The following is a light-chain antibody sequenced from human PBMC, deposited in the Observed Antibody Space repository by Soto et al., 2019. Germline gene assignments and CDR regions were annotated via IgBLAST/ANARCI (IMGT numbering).Light chain of an antibody. CDR1: QTFSSH. V-gene: IGKV3-11*01. CDR3: QQRSNWPPVIT. CDR2: DAS. Sequence: ELVLTQSPATLPLSPGERATLSCRASQTFSSHLAWYQQKPGQAPRLLIYDASKRATGIPARFSGRGSGTDFTLTISSLEPEDFAVYYGQQRSNWPPVITFGQGTRLEIK. J-gene: IGKJ5*01.